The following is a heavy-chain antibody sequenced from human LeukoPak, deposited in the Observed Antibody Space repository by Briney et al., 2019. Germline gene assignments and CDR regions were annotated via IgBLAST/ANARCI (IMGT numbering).Heavy chain of an antibody. CDR1: GFTFSSYG. CDR2: IRSKAYGGTT. D-gene: IGHD2-2*01. J-gene: IGHJ4*02. V-gene: IGHV3-49*04. Sequence: GGSLRLSCAASGFTFSSYGMHWVRQAPGKGLEWVGFIRSKAYGGTTEYAASVKGRFTISRDDSKSIAYLQMNSLKTEDTAVYYCTRESIPLGYCSSTSCPFDYWGQGTLVTVSS. CDR3: TRESIPLGYCSSTSCPFDY.